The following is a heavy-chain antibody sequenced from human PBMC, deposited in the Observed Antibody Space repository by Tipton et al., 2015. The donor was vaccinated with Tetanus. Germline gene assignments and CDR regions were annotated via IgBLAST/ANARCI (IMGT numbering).Heavy chain of an antibody. CDR2: INPNSGGT. V-gene: IGHV1-2*02. CDR3: ARSLRSSRRELLCDI. D-gene: IGHD1-26*01. J-gene: IGHJ3*02. CDR1: GYTFTGYY. Sequence: QLVQSGAEVKKPGASVKVSCKASGYTFTGYYMHWVRQAPGQGLEWMGWINPNSGGTNYAQKFQGRVTMTRDTSISTAYMELSRLRSDDTAVCYCARSLRSSRRELLCDIWGQGTMVTVSS.